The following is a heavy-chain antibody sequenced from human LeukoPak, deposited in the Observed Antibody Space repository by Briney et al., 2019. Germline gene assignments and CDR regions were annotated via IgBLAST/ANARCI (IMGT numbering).Heavy chain of an antibody. CDR1: GFTFSSYW. CDR3: ARDGYSFGHDFDY. Sequence: GGSLRLSCAASGFTFSSYWMHWVRHTPVKGLVWVSRIKGDGSSTSYADSVKGRFTISRDNAKNTLYRQMNSLRAEDTAVYYCARDGYSFGHDFDYWGQGTLVTVSS. J-gene: IGHJ4*02. D-gene: IGHD5-18*01. CDR2: IKGDGSST. V-gene: IGHV3-74*01.